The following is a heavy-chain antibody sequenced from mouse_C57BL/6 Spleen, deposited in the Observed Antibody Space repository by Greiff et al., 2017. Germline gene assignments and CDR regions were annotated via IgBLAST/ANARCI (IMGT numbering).Heavy chain of an antibody. CDR3: ARRGYGNYAYYFDY. D-gene: IGHD2-1*01. CDR1: GYTFTDYN. V-gene: IGHV1-18*01. CDR2: INPNNGGT. J-gene: IGHJ2*01. Sequence: VQLQQSGPELVKPGASVKIPCKASGYTFTDYNMDWVKQSHGKSLEWIGDINPNNGGTIYNQKFKGKATLTVDKSSSTAYMELRSLTSEDTAVYYCARRGYGNYAYYFDYWGQGTTLTVSS.